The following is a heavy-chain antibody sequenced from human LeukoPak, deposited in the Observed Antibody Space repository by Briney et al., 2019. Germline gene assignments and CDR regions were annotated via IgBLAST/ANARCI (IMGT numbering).Heavy chain of an antibody. CDR3: ARGRGTTVTPAYYFDY. CDR2: INHSGST. CDR1: GGSFSGYY. Sequence: SETLSLTCAVYGGSFSGYYWSWIRQPPGKGLEWIGEINHSGSTNYNPSLKSRVTISVDTSKNQFSLKLSSVTAADTAVYYCARGRGTTVTPAYYFDYWGQGTLVTVSS. J-gene: IGHJ4*02. V-gene: IGHV4-34*01. D-gene: IGHD4-17*01.